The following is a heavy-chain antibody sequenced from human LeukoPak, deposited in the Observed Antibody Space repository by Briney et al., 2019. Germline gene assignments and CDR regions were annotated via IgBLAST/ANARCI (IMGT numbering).Heavy chain of an antibody. CDR2: IYYSWST. V-gene: IGHV4-39*07. J-gene: IGHJ3*02. Sequence: PSETLSLTCTVSGGSISSSSYYWGWIRQPPGKGLEWIGSIYYSWSTYYNPSLKSRVTISVDTSKNQFSLTLSSVTAADTAVYYCAMRRDCSSTSCTQGGDDAFDIWGQGTMVTVSS. D-gene: IGHD2-2*01. CDR1: GGSISSSSYY. CDR3: AMRRDCSSTSCTQGGDDAFDI.